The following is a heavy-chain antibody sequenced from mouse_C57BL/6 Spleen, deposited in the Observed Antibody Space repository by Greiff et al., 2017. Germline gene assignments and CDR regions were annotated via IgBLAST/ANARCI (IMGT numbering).Heavy chain of an antibody. CDR2: INPSTGGT. J-gene: IGHJ2*01. Sequence: EVKVEESGPELVKPGASVKISCKASGYSFTGYYMNWVKQSPEKSLEWIGEINPSTGGTTYNQKFKAKATLTVDKSSSTAYMQLKSLTSEDSAVYYCARSPLYYGSSPYYFDYWGQGTTLTVSS. CDR3: ARSPLYYGSSPYYFDY. D-gene: IGHD1-1*01. CDR1: GYSFTGYY. V-gene: IGHV1-42*01.